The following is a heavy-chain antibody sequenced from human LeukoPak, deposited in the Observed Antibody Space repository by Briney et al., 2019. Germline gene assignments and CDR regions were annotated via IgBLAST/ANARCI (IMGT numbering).Heavy chain of an antibody. D-gene: IGHD6-19*01. CDR2: IIPIFGTA. CDR1: GGTFSSYA. CDR3: ARDIAVAGANIDY. V-gene: IGHV1-69*05. J-gene: IGHJ4*02. Sequence: SVKVSCKASGGTFSSYAISWVRQAPGQGLEWMGGIIPIFGTANYAQKFQGRVTITTDESTSTAYMELSRLRSDDTAVYYCARDIAVAGANIDYWGQGTLVTVSS.